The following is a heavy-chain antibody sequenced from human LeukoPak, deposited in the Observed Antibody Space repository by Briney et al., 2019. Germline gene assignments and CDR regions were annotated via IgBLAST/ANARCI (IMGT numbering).Heavy chain of an antibody. CDR1: GFTFSSYG. V-gene: IGHV3-30*18. Sequence: GRSLRLSCAASGFTFSSYGMHWVRQAPGKGLEWVAVISYDGSNKYYADSVKGRFTISRDNSKNTLYLQMNSLRAEDTAVYYCAKGRYYGSGSYYLNYMDVWGKGTTVTISS. CDR3: AKGRYYGSGSYYLNYMDV. D-gene: IGHD3-10*01. J-gene: IGHJ6*03. CDR2: ISYDGSNK.